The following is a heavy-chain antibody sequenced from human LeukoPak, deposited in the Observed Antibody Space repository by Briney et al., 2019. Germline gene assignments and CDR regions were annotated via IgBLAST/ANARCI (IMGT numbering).Heavy chain of an antibody. Sequence: SETLSLTCTVSGGSISSGSYYWSWIRQPAGKGLEWIGRISTSGTTNYDPSLKSRVTMSVDTSKNQFSLKLSSVTAADTAVYYCARGGSGYSYGYLYYFDYWGQGTLVTVSS. CDR1: GGSISSGSYY. CDR3: ARGGSGYSYGYLYYFDY. V-gene: IGHV4-61*02. CDR2: ISTSGTT. D-gene: IGHD5-18*01. J-gene: IGHJ4*02.